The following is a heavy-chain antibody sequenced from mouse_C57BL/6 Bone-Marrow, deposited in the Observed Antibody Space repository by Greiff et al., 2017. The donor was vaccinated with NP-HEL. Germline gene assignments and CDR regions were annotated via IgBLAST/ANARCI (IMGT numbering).Heavy chain of an antibody. J-gene: IGHJ3*01. CDR2: IRLKSDNYAT. CDR1: GFTFSNYW. Sequence: EVKLEESGGGLVQPGGSMKLSCVASGFTFSNYWMNWVRQSPEKGLEWVAQIRLKSDNYATHYAKSVKGRFTISRDDSKSSVYLQMYNLRAEATGIYYCTVITTVVPFAYWGQGTLVTVSA. D-gene: IGHD1-1*01. V-gene: IGHV6-3*01. CDR3: TVITTVVPFAY.